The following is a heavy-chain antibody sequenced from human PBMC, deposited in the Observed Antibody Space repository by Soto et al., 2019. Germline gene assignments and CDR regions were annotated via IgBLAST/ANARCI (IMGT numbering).Heavy chain of an antibody. J-gene: IGHJ5*02. D-gene: IGHD1-1*01. CDR1: GFAFSNCW. V-gene: IGHV3-7*01. CDR2: ISPDGGLQ. Sequence: DVQLVESGGGLVQPGGSLRLSCSASGFAFSNCWMNWVRQSPGKGLEWVANISPDGGLQQYADSVKGRFTISRDNAKNSLFLQMTRLRGQEPAEFFCFPGGGGTGSWGQGTLATVS. CDR3: FPGGGGTGS.